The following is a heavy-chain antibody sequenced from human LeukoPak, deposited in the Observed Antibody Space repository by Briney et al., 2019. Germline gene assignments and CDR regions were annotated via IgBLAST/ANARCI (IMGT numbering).Heavy chain of an antibody. J-gene: IGHJ4*02. CDR3: ARGPSGSDY. CDR2: ISGSGGST. D-gene: IGHD3-10*01. V-gene: IGHV3-23*01. CDR1: GFTFSSYA. Sequence: GGSLRLSCAASGFTFSSYAMSWVRQAPGKGLEWVSAISGSGGSTYYADSVKGRFTISRDNSKNTLYLQMNSLRSDDTAVYYCARGPSGSDYWGQGTLVTVSS.